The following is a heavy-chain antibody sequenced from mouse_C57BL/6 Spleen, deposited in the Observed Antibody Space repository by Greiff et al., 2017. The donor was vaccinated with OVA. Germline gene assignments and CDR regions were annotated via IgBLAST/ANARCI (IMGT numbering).Heavy chain of an antibody. CDR1: GYTFTSYW. D-gene: IGHD2-4*01. CDR3: ARGDYDPYAMDY. Sequence: VQLQQPGAELVKPGASVTLSCKASGYTFTSYWMHWLKQRPGQSLEWIGMIHPNSGSTNYNEKFKSKATLTVDKSSSTAYMQLSRLTSADSAVYDCARGDYDPYAMDYWGQGTSVTVSS. V-gene: IGHV1-64*01. CDR2: IHPNSGST. J-gene: IGHJ4*01.